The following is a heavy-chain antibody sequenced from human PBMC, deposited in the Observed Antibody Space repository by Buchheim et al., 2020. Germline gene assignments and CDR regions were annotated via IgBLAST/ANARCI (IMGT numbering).Heavy chain of an antibody. V-gene: IGHV3-7*01. CDR3: ARAPLVGATFFDY. J-gene: IGHJ4*02. CDR1: GFTFSSYW. Sequence: EVQLVESGGGLVQPGGSLRLSCAASGFTFSSYWMSWVRQAPGKGLEWVANIKQDGSGKYYVDSVKGRLNISRENAKNSLYLQMNSLRAEDTAVYYCARAPLVGATFFDYWGQGTL. CDR2: IKQDGSGK. D-gene: IGHD1-26*01.